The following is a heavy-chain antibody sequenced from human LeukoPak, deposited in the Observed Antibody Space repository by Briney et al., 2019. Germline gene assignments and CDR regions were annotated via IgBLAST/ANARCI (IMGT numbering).Heavy chain of an antibody. V-gene: IGHV3-21*01. D-gene: IGHD6-6*01. CDR1: GFAFDDYA. CDR2: ISSSSSYI. Sequence: GGSLRLSCAASGFAFDDYAMHWVRQAPGKGLEWVSSISSSSSYIYYADSVKGRFTISRDNAKNSLYLQMNSLRAEDTAVYYCARESINYWGQGTLVTVSS. J-gene: IGHJ4*02. CDR3: ARESINY.